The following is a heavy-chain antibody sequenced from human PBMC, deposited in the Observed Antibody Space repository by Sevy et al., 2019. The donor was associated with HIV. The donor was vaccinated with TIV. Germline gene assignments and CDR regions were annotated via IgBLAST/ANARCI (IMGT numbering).Heavy chain of an antibody. Sequence: GGSLRLSCAASGFTFSKYWMRWVRQAPGKGLEWVANIKQDAGQKYYVDSVKGRFTTSRNNAQNSLYLQMNNLRAEDSAVVVCARDDGNYYFYYWGQGTLVTVSS. CDR2: IKQDAGQK. J-gene: IGHJ4*02. CDR3: ARDDGNYYFYY. V-gene: IGHV3-7*01. D-gene: IGHD1-1*01. CDR1: GFTFSKYW.